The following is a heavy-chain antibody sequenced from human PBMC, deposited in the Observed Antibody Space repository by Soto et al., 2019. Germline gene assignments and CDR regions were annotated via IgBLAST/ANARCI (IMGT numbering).Heavy chain of an antibody. Sequence: PSETLSLTCAVYGGSFSGYYWSWIRQPPGKGLEWIGEINHSGSTNYNPSLKSRDTISVDTSKNQFSLKLSSVTAADTAVYYCARGFIVVVVAADNWFDPWGQGTLVTVSS. D-gene: IGHD2-15*01. J-gene: IGHJ5*02. CDR3: ARGFIVVVVAADNWFDP. V-gene: IGHV4-34*01. CDR1: GGSFSGYY. CDR2: INHSGST.